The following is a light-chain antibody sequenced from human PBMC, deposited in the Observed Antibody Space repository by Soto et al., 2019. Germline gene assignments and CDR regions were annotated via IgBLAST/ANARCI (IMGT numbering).Light chain of an antibody. CDR1: QSVSSSY. J-gene: IGKJ1*01. CDR2: GAS. V-gene: IGKV3-20*01. Sequence: EIVLTQSPGTLSLSPGERATLSCRASQSVSSSYLAWYQQEPGQAPRLLIYGASSRATGIPDRFSGSGSGTDFTLTISRLEPEDFAVYYCQQYGGSPKTFGQGIKVDIK. CDR3: QQYGGSPKT.